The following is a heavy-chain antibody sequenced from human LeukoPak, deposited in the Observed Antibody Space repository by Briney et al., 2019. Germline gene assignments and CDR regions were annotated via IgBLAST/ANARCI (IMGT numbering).Heavy chain of an antibody. CDR2: IHHSGNS. Sequence: SETLSLTCTVSGASFTDYYRSWIRQAPGKGLEWISYIHHSGNSDYTPSLRSRVPTSLDTSKNQFSLNLISVTAADTAVYYCTRGHWGLQSWSQGTLVTVSS. V-gene: IGHV4-59*01. CDR1: GASFTDYY. CDR3: TRGHWGLQS. D-gene: IGHD7-27*01. J-gene: IGHJ5*02.